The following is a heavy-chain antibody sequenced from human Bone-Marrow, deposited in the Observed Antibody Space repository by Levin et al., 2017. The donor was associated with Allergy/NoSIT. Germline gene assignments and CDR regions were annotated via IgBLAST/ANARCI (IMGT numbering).Heavy chain of an antibody. J-gene: IGHJ4*02. CDR2: ISGSGGST. Sequence: RSGGSLRLSCAASGFTFSNYAMSWVRQAPGKGLEWVSAISGSGGSTYYADSVKGRFTISRDNSKNTLYLQMNSLRAEDTAVYYCAKAPGVAAAGEFADYWGQGTLVTVSS. D-gene: IGHD6-13*01. V-gene: IGHV3-23*01. CDR1: GFTFSNYA. CDR3: AKAPGVAAAGEFADY.